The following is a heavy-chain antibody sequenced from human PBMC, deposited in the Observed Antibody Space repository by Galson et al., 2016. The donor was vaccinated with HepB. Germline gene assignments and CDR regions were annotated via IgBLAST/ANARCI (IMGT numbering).Heavy chain of an antibody. J-gene: IGHJ4*02. CDR1: GFTFSSYG. V-gene: IGHV3-23*01. Sequence: SLRLSCAASGFTFSSYGMHWVRQAPGKGLEWVSAISGSGVNTYYIDSVKGRFTISRDNSKNTLYLEMNSLRAEDTAVYFCAKDRGMGGGSCFEYWGQGTLVTVSS. CDR3: AKDRGMGGGSCFEY. CDR2: ISGSGVNT. D-gene: IGHD2-15*01.